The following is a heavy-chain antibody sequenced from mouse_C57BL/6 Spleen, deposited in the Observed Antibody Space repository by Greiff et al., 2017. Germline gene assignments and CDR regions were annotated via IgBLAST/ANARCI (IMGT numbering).Heavy chain of an antibody. CDR2: INPNNGGT. CDR1: GYTFTDYY. CDR3: ARGGWLLRGFAY. V-gene: IGHV1-26*01. J-gene: IGHJ3*01. D-gene: IGHD2-3*01. Sequence: EVQLQQSGPELVKPGASVKISCKASGYTFTDYYMNWVKQSHGKSLEWIGDINPNNGGTSYNQKFKGKATLTVDKSSSTAYMGRRSLTSEDSAVYYCARGGWLLRGFAYWGQGTLVTVSA.